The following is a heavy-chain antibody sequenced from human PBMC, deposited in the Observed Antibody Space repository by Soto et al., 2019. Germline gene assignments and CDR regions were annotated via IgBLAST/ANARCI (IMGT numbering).Heavy chain of an antibody. Sequence: QVQLVQSGAEVKKPGSSVKVSCKASGGTFSSYTISWVRQAPGQGLEWMGRIIPIIGIANYAQKFQGRVTITADTSTSTAYMELSSLRSEDTAVYYCARDLGPYYDFLSGYQYYYYYYYIDVWGKGTTVTVS. V-gene: IGHV1-69*08. CDR1: GGTFSSYT. CDR2: IIPIIGIA. D-gene: IGHD3-3*01. CDR3: ARDLGPYYDFLSGYQYYYYYYYIDV. J-gene: IGHJ6*03.